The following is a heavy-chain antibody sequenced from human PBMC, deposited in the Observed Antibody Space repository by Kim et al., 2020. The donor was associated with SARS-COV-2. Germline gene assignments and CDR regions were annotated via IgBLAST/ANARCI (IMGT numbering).Heavy chain of an antibody. CDR1: GGSFSGYY. D-gene: IGHD3-22*01. Sequence: SETLSLTCAVYGGSFSGYYWSWIRQPPGKGLEWIGEINHSGSTNYNPSLKSRVTISVDTSKNQFSLKLSSVTAADTAVYYCARRPRGYYDSSGYYTPYYFDYWGQGTLVTVSS. CDR2: INHSGST. V-gene: IGHV4-34*01. J-gene: IGHJ4*02. CDR3: ARRPRGYYDSSGYYTPYYFDY.